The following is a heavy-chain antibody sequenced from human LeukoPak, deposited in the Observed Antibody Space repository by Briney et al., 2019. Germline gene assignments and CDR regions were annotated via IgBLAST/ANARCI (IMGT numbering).Heavy chain of an antibody. D-gene: IGHD3-22*01. J-gene: IGHJ4*02. CDR3: ARGAGVVTTSFLDY. CDR1: GFTFSSYS. Sequence: PGGSLRLSCAASGFTFSSYSMNWVRQAPGKGLEWVSSISSSSSYIYYADSVKGRFTISRDNAKNSLYLQMNSLRAEDTAVYYCARGAGVVTTSFLDYWGQGALVTVSS. V-gene: IGHV3-21*01. CDR2: ISSSSSYI.